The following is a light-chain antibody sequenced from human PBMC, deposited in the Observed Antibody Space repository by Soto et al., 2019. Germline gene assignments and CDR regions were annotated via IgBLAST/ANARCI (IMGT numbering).Light chain of an antibody. J-gene: IGKJ2*01. Sequence: EIVMTQSPATLSVSPGERATLSCRASQSVSSNLAWYQQKPGQAPRLLIYGASTRATGIPARFSGSGSGTEFTLTISSLQSEDFAVYYCQQYNNWPPKYTFGQGTKLEI. CDR3: QQYNNWPPKYT. V-gene: IGKV3-15*01. CDR1: QSVSSN. CDR2: GAS.